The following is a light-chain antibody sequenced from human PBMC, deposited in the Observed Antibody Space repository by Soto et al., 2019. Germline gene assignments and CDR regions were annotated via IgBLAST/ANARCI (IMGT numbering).Light chain of an antibody. Sequence: IVLPQSPATLSLSPGERATISCRSSQSVSSYLAWYQQNPGQAPRLLIYGASTRATGIPARFSGIGSGTEFTLTISSLQSADFAVYYCQQYNNWPPITFGQGTRLEIK. V-gene: IGKV3-15*01. CDR1: QSVSSY. CDR2: GAS. J-gene: IGKJ5*01. CDR3: QQYNNWPPIT.